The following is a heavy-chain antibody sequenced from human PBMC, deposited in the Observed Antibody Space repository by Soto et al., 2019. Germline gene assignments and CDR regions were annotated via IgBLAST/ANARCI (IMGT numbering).Heavy chain of an antibody. CDR3: AKNSGWFNT. CDR2: IDGSGGTT. J-gene: IGHJ5*02. V-gene: IGHV3-23*01. D-gene: IGHD3-10*01. Sequence: HPGGSLRLSCAASGFTFSSYAMGWVRQAPGKGLEWVSTIDGSGGTTYYADSVKGRFTISRDNSINTVFLQMNSLRADDTALYFCAKNSGWFNTWGQGALVTVSS. CDR1: GFTFSSYA.